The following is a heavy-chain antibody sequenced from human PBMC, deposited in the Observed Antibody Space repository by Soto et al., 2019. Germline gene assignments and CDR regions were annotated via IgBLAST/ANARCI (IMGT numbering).Heavy chain of an antibody. V-gene: IGHV4-59*01. CDR1: GGSISSYY. Sequence: QVQLQESGPGLLKSSETLSLTCTVSGGSISSYYWSWIRQPPGKGLEWIGYVYNSGSTNYNPSLKSRVTISIDTSKNQFSRKLTSLTATDTAVYYCARGGPSSKWLDPWGQGTLVTVSS. J-gene: IGHJ5*02. CDR3: ARGGPSSKWLDP. CDR2: VYNSGST.